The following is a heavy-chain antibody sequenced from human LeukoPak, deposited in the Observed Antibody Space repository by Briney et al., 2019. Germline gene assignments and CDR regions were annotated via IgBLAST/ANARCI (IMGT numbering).Heavy chain of an antibody. D-gene: IGHD3-9*01. Sequence: GASVKVSCKASGYTFTSYYMHWVRQAPGQGLEWMGWISAYNGNTNYAQKLQGRVTMTTDTSTSTAYMELRSLRSDDTAVYYCASVFTGYYRANAFDIWGQGTMVTVSS. V-gene: IGHV1-18*04. CDR3: ASVFTGYYRANAFDI. CDR2: ISAYNGNT. CDR1: GYTFTSYY. J-gene: IGHJ3*02.